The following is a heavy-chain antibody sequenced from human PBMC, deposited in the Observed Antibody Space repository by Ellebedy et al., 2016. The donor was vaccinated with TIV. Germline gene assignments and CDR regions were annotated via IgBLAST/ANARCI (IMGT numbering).Heavy chain of an antibody. D-gene: IGHD1-26*01. CDR1: GFTFSSYS. CDR2: ISSSSSYI. V-gene: IGHV3-21*01. J-gene: IGHJ4*02. Sequence: GESLKISXAASGFTFSSYSMNWVRQAPGKGLEWVSSISSSSSYIYYADSVKGRFTISRDNAKNSLYLQMNSLRAEDTAVYYCARGDSGSYYYFDYWGQGTLVTVSS. CDR3: ARGDSGSYYYFDY.